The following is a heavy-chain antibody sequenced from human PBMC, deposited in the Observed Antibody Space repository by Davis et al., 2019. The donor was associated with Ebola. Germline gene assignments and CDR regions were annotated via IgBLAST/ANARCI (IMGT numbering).Heavy chain of an antibody. D-gene: IGHD1-26*01. V-gene: IGHV3-23*01. CDR1: GFTFSSYA. CDR2: IIGSGGRT. Sequence: GGSLRLSCAASGFTFSSYAMSWVRQAPGKGPEWVSAIIGSGGRTYYADSVKGRFTISRDNSKNTLYLQMNGLRVDDTAIYYCAKDTSNIWFDIWGQGTMVTVSS. J-gene: IGHJ3*02. CDR3: AKDTSNIWFDI.